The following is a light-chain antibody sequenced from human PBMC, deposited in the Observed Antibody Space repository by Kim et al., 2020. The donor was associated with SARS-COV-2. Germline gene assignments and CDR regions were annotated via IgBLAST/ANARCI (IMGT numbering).Light chain of an antibody. J-gene: IGKJ4*01. Sequence: DIQMTQSPSSLAASVGDRVTIACRASQSISTYLNWYQQKPGEAPKLLIYAASTLQSGVPSRFSGSGSGTDFTLTISSLQPEDFATYYFQQSHSTPLLTFGGGTKVDIK. CDR2: AAS. CDR3: QQSHSTPLLT. CDR1: QSISTY. V-gene: IGKV1-39*01.